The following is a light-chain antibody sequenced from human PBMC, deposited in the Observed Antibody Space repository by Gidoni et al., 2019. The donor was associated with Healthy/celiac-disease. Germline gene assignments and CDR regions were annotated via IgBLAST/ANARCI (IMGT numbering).Light chain of an antibody. Sequence: DIVMTQSPDSLAVSLGERATINCKSSQCVLYSSNNKNYLAWYPQKPGQPPKLLIYWASTRESGVPDRFSGSGSGTDFTLTISSLQAEDVAVYYCQQYYSTPQTFXGXTKVEIK. CDR1: QCVLYSSNNKNY. J-gene: IGKJ4*01. CDR2: WAS. V-gene: IGKV4-1*01. CDR3: QQYYSTPQT.